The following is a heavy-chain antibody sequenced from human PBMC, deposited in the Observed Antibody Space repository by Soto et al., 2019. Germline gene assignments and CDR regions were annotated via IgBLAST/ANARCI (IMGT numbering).Heavy chain of an antibody. CDR1: GFSLSTSGVG. D-gene: IGHD6-6*01. CDR3: AHTQYNRFDY. CDR2: IYWDDDK. J-gene: IGHJ4*02. V-gene: IGHV2-5*02. Sequence: QITLKESGPTLMNPTQTLTLTCTFSGFSLSTSGVGVGCIRQPPGRAVEGLALIYWDDDKRSSASLKTRPTNTKDTSKNLEVHTMTNMDPVDTATDYYAHTQYNRFDYWGQGTLVTVSS.